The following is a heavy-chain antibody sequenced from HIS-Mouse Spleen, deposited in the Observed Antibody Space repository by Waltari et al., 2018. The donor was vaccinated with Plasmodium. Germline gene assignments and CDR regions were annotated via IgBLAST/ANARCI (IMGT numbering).Heavy chain of an antibody. J-gene: IGHJ5*02. Sequence: QVQLQESGPGLVKPSETLSLTCTVSGYSISSGYYCGWIRQPPGKGVAWIGIIYHSGSTYYNPAIKSRVNTAVYTSKNQFSLKLSAVTAADTAVYYCARGVGYSSSWYWFDPWGQGTLVTVSS. CDR2: IYHSGST. V-gene: IGHV4-38-2*02. CDR1: GYSISSGYY. CDR3: ARGVGYSSSWYWFDP. D-gene: IGHD6-13*01.